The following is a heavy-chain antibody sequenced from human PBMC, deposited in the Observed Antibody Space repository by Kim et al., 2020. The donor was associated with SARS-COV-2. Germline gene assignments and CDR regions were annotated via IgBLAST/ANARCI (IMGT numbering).Heavy chain of an antibody. J-gene: IGHJ6*03. CDR1: GFTFSSYG. D-gene: IGHD6-13*01. CDR2: IWYDGSNK. V-gene: IGHV3-33*01. CDR3: ARDQNSSSYWGFYYYYYYYMDV. Sequence: GGSRRLSCAASGFTFSSYGMHWVRQAPGKGLEWVAVIWYDGSNKYYADSVKGRFTISRDNSKNTLYLQMNSLRAEDTAVYYCARDQNSSSYWGFYYYYYYYMDVWGKGTTVTVSS.